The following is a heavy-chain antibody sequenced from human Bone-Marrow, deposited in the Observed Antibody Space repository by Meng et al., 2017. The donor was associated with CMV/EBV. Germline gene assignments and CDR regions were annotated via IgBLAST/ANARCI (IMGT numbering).Heavy chain of an antibody. CDR2: INPNSGGT. CDR1: GYTFTGYY. J-gene: IGHJ4*02. D-gene: IGHD3-22*01. Sequence: ASVKVSRKASGYTFTGYYMHWVRQAPGQGLEWMGWINPNSGGTNYAQKFQSRVTMTRDTSISTAYMELSRLRSDDTAVYYCASSRGNFYYDSNGYYPLLDWGQGTLVTVSS. V-gene: IGHV1-2*02. CDR3: ASSRGNFYYDSNGYYPLLD.